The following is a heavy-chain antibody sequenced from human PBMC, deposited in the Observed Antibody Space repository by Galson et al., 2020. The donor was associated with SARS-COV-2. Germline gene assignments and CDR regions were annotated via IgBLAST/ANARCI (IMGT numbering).Heavy chain of an antibody. CDR2: IWYDGSNK. CDR3: ARESGFGVLFGAFDI. CDR1: GFTFSSYG. V-gene: IGHV3-33*01. J-gene: IGHJ3*02. D-gene: IGHD3-10*01. Sequence: GGTLRLSFAASGFTFSSYGMHWVRKAPAQGLAWVAVIWYDGSNKYYADPVKGRFTISRDNSKNTLYLQMNSLRAEDTAVYYCARESGFGVLFGAFDIWGQGTMVTVSS.